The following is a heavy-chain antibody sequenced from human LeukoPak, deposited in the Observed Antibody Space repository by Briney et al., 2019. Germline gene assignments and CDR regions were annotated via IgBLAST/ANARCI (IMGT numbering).Heavy chain of an antibody. CDR1: GGSISSSGYY. V-gene: IGHV4-39*07. CDR2: MYYSGST. D-gene: IGHD1-26*01. J-gene: IGHJ4*02. CDR3: ARERVGATDVDY. Sequence: PSETLSLTCTVSGGSISSSGYYWGWIRQPPGKGLEWIGSMYYSGSTYHNPSLKSRVTISVDTSKNQFSLKLSSVTAADTAVYYCARERVGATDVDYWGQGTLVTVSS.